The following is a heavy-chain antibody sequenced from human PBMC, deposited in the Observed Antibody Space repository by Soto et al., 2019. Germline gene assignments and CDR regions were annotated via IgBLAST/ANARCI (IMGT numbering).Heavy chain of an antibody. D-gene: IGHD2-15*01. Sequence: GGSLRLSCAASGFTFSSYSMNWVRQAPGKGLEWVSYISSSSSTIYYADSVKGRFTISRDNAKNSLYLQMNSLRAEDTAAYYCVSEHVREDTPDDYYYGMDVWGQGTTVTVSS. CDR3: VSEHVREDTPDDYYYGMDV. CDR2: ISSSSSTI. CDR1: GFTFSSYS. J-gene: IGHJ6*02. V-gene: IGHV3-48*01.